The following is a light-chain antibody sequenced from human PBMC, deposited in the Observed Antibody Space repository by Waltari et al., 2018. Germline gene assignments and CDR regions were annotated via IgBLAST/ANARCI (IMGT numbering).Light chain of an antibody. Sequence: EIVLTQSPGTLSLSPGERATLSCRASQSVGSGYLAWYQQKPGQAPRLLIYGASGRATGIPDRFSGSGSGTHFTFTISRLEPEDFAVYYCQQYGSSRTFGQGTKVEIK. CDR2: GAS. CDR1: QSVGSGY. J-gene: IGKJ1*01. CDR3: QQYGSSRT. V-gene: IGKV3-20*01.